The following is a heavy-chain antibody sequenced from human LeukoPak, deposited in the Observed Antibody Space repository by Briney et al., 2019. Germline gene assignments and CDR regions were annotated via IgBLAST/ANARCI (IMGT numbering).Heavy chain of an antibody. V-gene: IGHV3-21*06. CDR1: GFTFSIYS. CDR2: ISSTSNNI. J-gene: IGHJ3*02. Sequence: GGSLRLSCAASGFTFSIYSMNWVRQAPGKGLEWVSSISSTSNNIYYADSVKGRFTISRDNAKNSLYLQMNNLRAEDTAVYYCRRRTAFDIWGQGTMVTVSS. CDR3: RRRTAFDI.